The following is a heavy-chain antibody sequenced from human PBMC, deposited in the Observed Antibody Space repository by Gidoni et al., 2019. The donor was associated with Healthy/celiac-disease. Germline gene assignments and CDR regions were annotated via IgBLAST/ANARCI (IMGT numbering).Heavy chain of an antibody. V-gene: IGHV3-48*02. CDR1: GFTFSSYS. D-gene: IGHD4-4*01. J-gene: IGHJ4*02. Sequence: EVQLVESGGGLVQPGGSLRLSCAASGFTFSSYSMNWVRQAPGKGLEWVSYISSSSSTIYYADSVKGRFTISRDNAKNSLYLQINSLRDEDTAVYYCARDLGWGTTVTTARGLDWGQGTLVTVSS. CDR2: ISSSSSTI. CDR3: ARDLGWGTTVTTARGLD.